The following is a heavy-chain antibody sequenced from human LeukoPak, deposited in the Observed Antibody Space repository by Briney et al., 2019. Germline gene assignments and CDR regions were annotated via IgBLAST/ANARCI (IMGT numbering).Heavy chain of an antibody. D-gene: IGHD3-16*01. CDR1: GFTFSSYG. V-gene: IGHV3-30*03. CDR2: ISYDGSNK. J-gene: IGHJ5*02. Sequence: GGSLRLSCAASGFTFSSYGMHWVRQAPGKGLEWVAVISYDGSNKYYADSVKGRFTISRDNSRNTLYLQMNSLRAEDTAVYYCARHYGPWGQGTLVTVSS. CDR3: ARHYGP.